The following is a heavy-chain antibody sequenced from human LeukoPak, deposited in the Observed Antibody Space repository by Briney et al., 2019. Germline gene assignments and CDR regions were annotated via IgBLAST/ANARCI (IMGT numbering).Heavy chain of an antibody. J-gene: IGHJ4*02. CDR1: GGTFSSYA. CDR3: ARLYYYGSGTDRPDDY. V-gene: IGHV1-69*04. Sequence: SVKVSCKASGGTFSSYAISWVRQAPGQGLEWMGRFIPILGIANYAQKFQGRVTITADKSTSTAYMELSSLRSEDTAVYYCARLYYYGSGTDRPDDYWGQGTLVTVSS. D-gene: IGHD3-10*01. CDR2: FIPILGIA.